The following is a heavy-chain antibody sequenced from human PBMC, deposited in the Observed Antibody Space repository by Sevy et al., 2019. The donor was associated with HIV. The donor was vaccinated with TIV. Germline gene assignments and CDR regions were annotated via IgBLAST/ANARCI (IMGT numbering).Heavy chain of an antibody. CDR1: GFTFSSYS. V-gene: IGHV3-48*02. Sequence: GGSLRLSCAASGFTFSSYSMNWVRQAPGKGLEWVSYISSSSSTIYYADSVKGRFTISRDNAKNSQYLQMNSLRDEDTAVYYCARGIVVGITTFIENFDYWGQGTLVTVSS. D-gene: IGHD3-22*01. J-gene: IGHJ4*02. CDR2: ISSSSSTI. CDR3: ARGIVVGITTFIENFDY.